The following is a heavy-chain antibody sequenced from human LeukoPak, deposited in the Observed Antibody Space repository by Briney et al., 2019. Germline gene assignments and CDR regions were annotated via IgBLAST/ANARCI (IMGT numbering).Heavy chain of an antibody. Sequence: SVKVSCKASGVSFRDYTINWVRQAPGQGLEWMGAIIPISGTTNYAQRLQGRVTLTMDDSATTAFMEMSSLRSEDTAVYYCATRFTARQLVPADYYHMDVWGKGTTVFVSS. CDR3: ATRFTARQLVPADYYHMDV. CDR2: IIPISGTT. J-gene: IGHJ6*03. D-gene: IGHD6-13*01. V-gene: IGHV1-69*05. CDR1: GVSFRDYT.